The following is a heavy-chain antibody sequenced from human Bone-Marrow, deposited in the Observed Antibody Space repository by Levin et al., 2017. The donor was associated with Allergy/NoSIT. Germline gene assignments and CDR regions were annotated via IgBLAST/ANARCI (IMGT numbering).Heavy chain of an antibody. Sequence: SGPTLVKPTQTLTLTCTFSGFSLRSTGETVGWFRQPPGKAPEWLAFVYWDDDKHYSPSLKTRLTITREPSKNQLVLTMANMYSVDAVTYYCAHRPPKCGDYFFDYWGQGILVTVSS. CDR1: GFSLRSTGET. D-gene: IGHD2-21*01. CDR2: VYWDDDK. V-gene: IGHV2-5*02. CDR3: AHRPPKCGDYFFDY. J-gene: IGHJ4*02.